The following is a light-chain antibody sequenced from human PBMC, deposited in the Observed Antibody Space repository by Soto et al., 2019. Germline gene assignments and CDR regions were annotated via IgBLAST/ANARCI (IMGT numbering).Light chain of an antibody. V-gene: IGLV2-23*03. Sequence: QSALTQPASVSGSPGQSITISCTGTSSDVGAYDYVSWYQQYPGKAPKLMIYEGSERPSGVSDRFSGSKSGNTASLTISGLQAEDEADYFCCSYAGGSNVFGAGTKVTVL. CDR3: CSYAGGSNV. CDR1: SSDVGAYDY. J-gene: IGLJ1*01. CDR2: EGS.